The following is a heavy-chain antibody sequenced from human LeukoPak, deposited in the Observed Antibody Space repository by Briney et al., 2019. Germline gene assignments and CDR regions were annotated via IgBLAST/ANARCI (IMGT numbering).Heavy chain of an antibody. CDR3: AKGPLRGTAAAIDY. Sequence: PGGSLRLSCAASGFTFNNYGVHWVRQAPGKGLEWVAVISYDGRNIHYPDSVKGRFTISRDISTDTLWLQMDSLRTEDTAVYYCAKGPLRGTAAAIDYWGQRTLVTVSS. J-gene: IGHJ4*02. CDR2: ISYDGRNI. CDR1: GFTFNNYG. V-gene: IGHV3-30*18. D-gene: IGHD2-2*01.